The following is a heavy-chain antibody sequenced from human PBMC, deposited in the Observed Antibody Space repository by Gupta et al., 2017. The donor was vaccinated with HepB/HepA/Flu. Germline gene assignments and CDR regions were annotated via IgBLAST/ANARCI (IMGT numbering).Heavy chain of an antibody. Sequence: EVQLVQSGAEVKKPGESLKISCKGSGYSFTSYWIGWVRQMPGKGLEWMGIIYPGDSDTRYSPSFQGQVTISADKSISTAYLQWSSLKASDTAMYYCARADIVVVPAAIRRIGAFDIWGQGTMVTVSS. V-gene: IGHV5-51*01. J-gene: IGHJ3*02. D-gene: IGHD2-2*02. CDR2: IYPGDSDT. CDR3: ARADIVVVPAAIRRIGAFDI. CDR1: GYSFTSYW.